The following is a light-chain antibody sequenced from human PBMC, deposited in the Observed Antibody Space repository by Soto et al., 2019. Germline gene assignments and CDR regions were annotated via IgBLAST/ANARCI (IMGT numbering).Light chain of an antibody. CDR2: DAS. V-gene: IGKV3-11*01. J-gene: IGKJ4*01. CDR3: QQRTNWPPLT. Sequence: EIVLTQSPATLSLSPGERATLSRRASQSVGTYLAWYQQKPGQAPRLLIYDASNRATGIPARFSGSGSGTDFTLTISGLEPEDFAVYYCQQRTNWPPLTFGGGTKVEIK. CDR1: QSVGTY.